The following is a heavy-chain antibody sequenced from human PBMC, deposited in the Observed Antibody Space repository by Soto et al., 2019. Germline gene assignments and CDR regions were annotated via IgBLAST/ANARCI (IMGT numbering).Heavy chain of an antibody. CDR3: ARADPDASVGY. CDR1: GASMSSHY. D-gene: IGHD3-16*01. J-gene: IGHJ4*02. Sequence: QVQLQESGPGLVRPSETQSLSCTVSGASMSSHYWTWLRQSPGKGLEWIGYISYSGSTYYNPSHKSRVTISAVTSRNQLSLKLSAVISADTAVYYCARADPDASVGYWGQGTLVTVSS. CDR2: ISYSGST. V-gene: IGHV4-59*11.